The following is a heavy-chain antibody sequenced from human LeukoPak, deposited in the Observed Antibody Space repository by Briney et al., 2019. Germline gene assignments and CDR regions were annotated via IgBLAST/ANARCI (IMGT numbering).Heavy chain of an antibody. D-gene: IGHD3-10*01. Sequence: GGSLRLSCAASGFTFSSYGMHWVRQAPGKGLEWVAVISYDGSNKYYADSVKGRFTISRDNSKNTLYLQMNSLRAEDTAVYYCAKDQITMVRGALYGMDVWGQGTTVTVSS. CDR3: AKDQITMVRGALYGMDV. J-gene: IGHJ6*02. CDR2: ISYDGSNK. CDR1: GFTFSSYG. V-gene: IGHV3-30*18.